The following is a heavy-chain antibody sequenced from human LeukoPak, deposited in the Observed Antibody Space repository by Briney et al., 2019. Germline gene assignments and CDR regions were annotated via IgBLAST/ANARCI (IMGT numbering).Heavy chain of an antibody. CDR2: ITGDGSDI. D-gene: IGHD4-17*01. J-gene: IGHJ5*02. CDR1: GFTLNKYL. CDR3: ARDAYTTTSNWLDP. V-gene: IGHV3-74*01. Sequence: PGGSLRLSCEASGFTLNKYLMHWVRQAPGKGLVWVSRITGDGSDIAYADSVKDRFTVSRDDAKNTLFLQMTSLRVEDTAIYYCARDAYTTTSNWLDPWGQGTLVTVSS.